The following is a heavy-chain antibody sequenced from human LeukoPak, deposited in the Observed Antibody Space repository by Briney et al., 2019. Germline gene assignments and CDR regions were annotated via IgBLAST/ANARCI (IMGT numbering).Heavy chain of an antibody. CDR3: AKCITMVRGVIIRGYYYGMDV. CDR2: ISYDGSNK. CDR1: GFTFSSYG. Sequence: PGRSLRLSCAASGFTFSSYGMHWVRQAPGKGLEWVAVISYDGSNKYYADSVKGRFTISRDNSKNTLYPQMNSLRAEDTAVYYCAKCITMVRGVIIRGYYYGMDVWGQGTTVTVSS. J-gene: IGHJ6*02. V-gene: IGHV3-30*18. D-gene: IGHD3-10*01.